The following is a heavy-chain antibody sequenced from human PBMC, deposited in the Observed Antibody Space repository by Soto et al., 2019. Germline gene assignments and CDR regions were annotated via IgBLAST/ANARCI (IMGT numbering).Heavy chain of an antibody. Sequence: QVQLAQSGAEVKKPGASVKVSCKASGYTFTSYGISWVRQAPGQGLEWMVWINPYNGNTKYAEKFLGRVTVTTDTSTATAYMEVRSLTSDDTAVFYCARVGVGLAAPRVWPYWGQGTPVTVSS. J-gene: IGHJ4*02. CDR3: ARVGVGLAAPRVWPY. V-gene: IGHV1-18*01. D-gene: IGHD6-13*01. CDR2: INPYNGNT. CDR1: GYTFTSYG.